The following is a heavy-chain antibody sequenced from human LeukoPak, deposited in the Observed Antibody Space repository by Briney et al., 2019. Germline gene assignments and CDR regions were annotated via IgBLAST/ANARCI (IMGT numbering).Heavy chain of an antibody. Sequence: SGPTLVNPTQTLTLTCTFTGFSLSTSGMRVSWIRQPPGKALEWLARIDWDDDKFYSTSLKTRLTISKDTSKNQVVLTMTNMDPVDTATYYCARAIRYDSSRGAFDIWGQGTMVTVSS. V-gene: IGHV2-70*04. CDR1: GFSLSTSGMR. CDR3: ARAIRYDSSRGAFDI. CDR2: IDWDDDK. D-gene: IGHD3-22*01. J-gene: IGHJ3*02.